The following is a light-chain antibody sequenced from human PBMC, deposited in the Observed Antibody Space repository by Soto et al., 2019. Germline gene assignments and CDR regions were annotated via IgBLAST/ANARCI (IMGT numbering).Light chain of an antibody. J-gene: IGLJ3*02. CDR1: STDVGYYNY. Sequence: QSVLTQPASVSGSPGQSITISCTGTSTDVGYYNYVSWYQHHPGKAPKLMIYEVSNRPSGVSSRFSDSKSGNTASLTISGLQVEDEADYYCSSYTTSSTQVFGGGTKLTVL. V-gene: IGLV2-14*01. CDR2: EVS. CDR3: SSYTTSSTQV.